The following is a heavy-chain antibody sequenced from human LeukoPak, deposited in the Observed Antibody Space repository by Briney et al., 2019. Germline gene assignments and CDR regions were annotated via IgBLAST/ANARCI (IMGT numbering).Heavy chain of an antibody. V-gene: IGHV3-11*01. CDR2: ISSSGSTI. Sequence: GGSLRLSCAASGFTFSDYYMSWIRQAPGKGRDGVSYISSSGSTIYYADSVKGRFTISRDNAKNSLYLQMNSLRAEDTAVYYCAREQIAAAGTDYWGQGTLVTVSS. CDR1: GFTFSDYY. CDR3: AREQIAAAGTDY. D-gene: IGHD6-13*01. J-gene: IGHJ4*02.